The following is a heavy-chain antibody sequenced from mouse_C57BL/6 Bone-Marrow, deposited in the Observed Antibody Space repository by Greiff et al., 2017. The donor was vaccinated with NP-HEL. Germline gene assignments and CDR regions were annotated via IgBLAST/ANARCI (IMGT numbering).Heavy chain of an antibody. D-gene: IGHD1-1*01. Sequence: VQLQQSGAELVKPGASVKISCKASGYAFSSYWMNWVKERPGKGLEWIGQIYPGDGDTKYNGKFKGKATLTVDKSSSTAYMQVSSLTSEDSAVYDGARGDYGRSRFGYAVDYWGQGPAVTVTA. J-gene: IGHJ4*01. CDR3: ARGDYGRSRFGYAVDY. CDR1: GYAFSSYW. CDR2: IYPGDGDT. V-gene: IGHV1-80*01.